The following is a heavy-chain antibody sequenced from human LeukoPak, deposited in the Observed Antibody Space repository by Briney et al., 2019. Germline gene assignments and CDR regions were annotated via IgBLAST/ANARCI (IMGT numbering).Heavy chain of an antibody. D-gene: IGHD6-19*01. J-gene: IGHJ6*04. CDR3: ARDSAVADTPYYYGMDV. CDR1: GFTFSSYS. V-gene: IGHV3-21*01. CDR2: ISISSSYI. Sequence: PGGSLRLSCAASGFTFSSYSMNWVRQAPGKGLEWVSSISISSSYIYYADSVKGRFTISRDNAKNSLYLQMNSLRAEDTAVYYCARDSAVADTPYYYGMDVWGKGTTVTVSS.